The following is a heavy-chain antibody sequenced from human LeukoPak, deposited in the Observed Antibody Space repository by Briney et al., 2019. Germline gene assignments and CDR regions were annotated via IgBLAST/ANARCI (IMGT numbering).Heavy chain of an antibody. CDR3: AREYYDILTGYYGFDY. Sequence: SETQSLTCTVSGGSISSYYWSWIRQPPGKGLEWIGYIYYSGSTNYNPSLKSRVTISVDTSKNQFSLKLSSVTAADTAVYYCAREYYDILTGYYGFDYWGQGTLVTVSS. V-gene: IGHV4-59*01. J-gene: IGHJ4*02. D-gene: IGHD3-9*01. CDR1: GGSISSYY. CDR2: IYYSGST.